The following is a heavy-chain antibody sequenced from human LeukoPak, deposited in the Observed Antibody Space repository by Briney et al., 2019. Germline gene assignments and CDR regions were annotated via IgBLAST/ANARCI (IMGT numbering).Heavy chain of an antibody. CDR1: GYTFTGYY. CDR2: INPNSGGT. CDR3: ARGSATKYSSTTVLGY. D-gene: IGHD6-13*01. V-gene: IGHV1-2*02. J-gene: IGHJ4*02. Sequence: ASVKVSCKASGYTFTGYYMHWVRQAPGQGLEWMGWINPNSGGTNYAQKFQGRVTMTRDTSISTAYMELSRLRSDDTAVYYCARGSATKYSSTTVLGYWGQGTLVTVSS.